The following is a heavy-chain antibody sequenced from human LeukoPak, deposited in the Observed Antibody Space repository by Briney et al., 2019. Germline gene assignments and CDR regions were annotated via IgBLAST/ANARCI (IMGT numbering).Heavy chain of an antibody. V-gene: IGHV4-59*01. CDR1: GGSISSYY. J-gene: IGHJ4*02. D-gene: IGHD3-22*01. CDR2: IYYSGST. Sequence: KASETLSLTCTVSGGSISSYYWSWIRQPPGKGLEWIGYIYYSGSTNYNPSLKSRVTISVDTSKNQFSLKLSSVTAADTAVYYCARGTTMIVPGDYWGQGTLVTVSS. CDR3: ARGTTMIVPGDY.